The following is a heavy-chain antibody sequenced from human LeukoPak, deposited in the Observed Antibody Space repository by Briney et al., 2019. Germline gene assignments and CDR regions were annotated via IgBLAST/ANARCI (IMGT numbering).Heavy chain of an antibody. D-gene: IGHD5-18*01. Sequence: SETLSLTCTVSGYSISSGYYWGWIRQPPGKGLEWIGSIYHSGSTYYNPSLKSRVTISVDTSKNQFSLKLSSVTAADTAVYYCARDQQLWLTRYFDYWGQGTLVTVSS. J-gene: IGHJ4*02. CDR2: IYHSGST. CDR3: ARDQQLWLTRYFDY. CDR1: GYSISSGYY. V-gene: IGHV4-38-2*02.